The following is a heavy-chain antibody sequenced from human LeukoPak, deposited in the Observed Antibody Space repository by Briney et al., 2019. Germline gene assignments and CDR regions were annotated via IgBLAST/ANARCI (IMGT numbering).Heavy chain of an antibody. Sequence: GGSLRLSCAASGFTFSSYGMHWVRQAPGKGLEWVAFIRYDGSNKYYADSVKGRFTISRDNSKNTLYLQMNSLRAEDTAVYYCARDAVAGTSSFDYWGQGTLVTVSS. D-gene: IGHD6-19*01. V-gene: IGHV3-30*02. CDR1: GFTFSSYG. CDR2: IRYDGSNK. CDR3: ARDAVAGTSSFDY. J-gene: IGHJ4*02.